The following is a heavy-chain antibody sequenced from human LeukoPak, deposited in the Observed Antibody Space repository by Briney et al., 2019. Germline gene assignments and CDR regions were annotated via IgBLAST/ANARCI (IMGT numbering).Heavy chain of an antibody. Sequence: SETLSLTCTVSGYSISSGYYWGWIRQPPGKGLEWIGNIYHSGITYYNLYNPSLKSRVIISVDTSKNHFSLKLSSVTAADTAVYYCARVIGSGSYYYAGFFDYWGQGTLVTVSS. D-gene: IGHD3-10*01. CDR3: ARVIGSGSYYYAGFFDY. CDR1: GYSISSGYY. V-gene: IGHV4-38-2*02. J-gene: IGHJ4*02. CDR2: IYHSGIT.